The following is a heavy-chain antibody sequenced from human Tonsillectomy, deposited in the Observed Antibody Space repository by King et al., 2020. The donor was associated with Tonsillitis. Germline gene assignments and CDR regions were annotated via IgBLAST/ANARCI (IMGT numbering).Heavy chain of an antibody. V-gene: IGHV1-18*01. CDR2: ISTYNGNT. D-gene: IGHD3-10*01. CDR3: ATYIRSAYGSGRYSSTFDY. CDR1: GYTFTTYG. J-gene: IGHJ4*02. Sequence: VQRVESGPEGQKPGASVKVSCKASGYTFTTYGITWVRKAPGQGLEWMGWISTYNGNTHYAQNLQVRVNMTTDTSTSTAYMELWRLRSDDTAVYDCATYIRSAYGSGRYSSTFDYWGQGTLVTVSS.